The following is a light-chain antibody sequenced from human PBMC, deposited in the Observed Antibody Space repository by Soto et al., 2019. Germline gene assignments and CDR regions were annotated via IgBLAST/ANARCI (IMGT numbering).Light chain of an antibody. CDR1: QSVSSY. V-gene: IGKV3-11*01. CDR2: DAS. CDR3: QQRSNWPPT. J-gene: IGKJ3*01. Sequence: EIVLTQSPATLSLSPGERATLSCRASQSVSSYLAWYQQKPGQAPRLLIYDASNRATGITARFSGSGSGTDFTLTISSLEPEDFAVYYCQQRSNWPPTFGPGTRWIS.